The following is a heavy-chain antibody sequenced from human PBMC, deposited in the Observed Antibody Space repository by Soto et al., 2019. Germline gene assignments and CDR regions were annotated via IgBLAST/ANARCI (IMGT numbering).Heavy chain of an antibody. CDR3: ARDNLYYDFWSGSWGWFDP. J-gene: IGHJ5*02. D-gene: IGHD3-3*01. CDR1: AFNFSSYG. V-gene: IGHV3-30-3*01. CDR2: ISYDGSNK. Sequence: PGGSLRLPWAGSAFNFSSYGKHWVRQAPAKGLEWVAVISYDGSNKYYADSVKGRFTISRDNSKNTLYLQMNSLRAEDTAVYYCARDNLYYDFWSGSWGWFDPWGQGTLVTVSS.